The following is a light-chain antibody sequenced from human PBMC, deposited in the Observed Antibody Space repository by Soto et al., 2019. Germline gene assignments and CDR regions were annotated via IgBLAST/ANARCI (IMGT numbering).Light chain of an antibody. CDR3: SLYTSENAYV. CDR1: NTDVGGYNY. V-gene: IGLV2-14*01. J-gene: IGLJ1*01. Sequence: QSVLTQPASVSGSPGQSITVSCTGTNTDVGGYNYVSWYQHRPGKAPRLMIYEVRNRLSGVSNRFSGSKSGNTASLTISGLQAADEADYYCSLYTSENAYVFGTGTKVTVL. CDR2: EVR.